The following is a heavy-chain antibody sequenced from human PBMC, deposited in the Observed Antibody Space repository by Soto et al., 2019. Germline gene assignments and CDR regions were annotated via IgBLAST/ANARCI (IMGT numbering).Heavy chain of an antibody. CDR2: IYYTGNT. CDR3: DRVGKYYYNGLDG. CDR1: GDSISGYY. V-gene: IGHV4-59*01. Sequence: SDTLSLTCAISGDSISGYYWTWIRQPPGKGLEWIGYIYYTGNTKYSPSLKSRVTISVDMSKNQFSLILTSVTAAETAVYYCDRVGKYYYNGLDGWGKGTTVTVCS. J-gene: IGHJ6*04.